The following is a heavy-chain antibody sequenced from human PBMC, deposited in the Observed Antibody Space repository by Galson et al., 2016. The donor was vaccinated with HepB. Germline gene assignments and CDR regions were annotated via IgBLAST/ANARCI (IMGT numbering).Heavy chain of an antibody. D-gene: IGHD3-16*01. CDR2: ITRRGDAT. Sequence: SLRLSCAASGFSFRNSGMSWVRQAPGRGLEWVSGITRRGDATHYADFVKGRFTISRDNSKNTLYLYMSNLTAGDTAIYYCGKHGGFDYWGQGALVTVSS. J-gene: IGHJ4*02. CDR1: GFSFRNSG. V-gene: IGHV3-23*01. CDR3: GKHGGFDY.